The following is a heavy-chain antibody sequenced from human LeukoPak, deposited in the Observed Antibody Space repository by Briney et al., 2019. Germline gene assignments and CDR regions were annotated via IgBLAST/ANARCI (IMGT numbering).Heavy chain of an antibody. CDR3: ARAGSESYYIGSLDP. Sequence: GASVKVSCKASGYTFTSYGISWVRQAPGQGLEWMGWISAYNVNTNYAQKHQGRVTMTTDTSTSTAYMELRSLRSDDTAVYYCARAGSESYYIGSLDPWGQGTLVTVSS. CDR2: ISAYNVNT. J-gene: IGHJ5*02. D-gene: IGHD3-10*01. V-gene: IGHV1-18*01. CDR1: GYTFTSYG.